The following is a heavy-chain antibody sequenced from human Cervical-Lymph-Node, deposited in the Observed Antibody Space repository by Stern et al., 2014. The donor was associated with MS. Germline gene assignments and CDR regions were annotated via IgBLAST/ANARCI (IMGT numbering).Heavy chain of an antibody. D-gene: IGHD1-26*01. J-gene: IGHJ6*02. CDR3: AALGFGYYALEV. Sequence: VQLVESGAEVKKPGASVKVSCKVSGYSLTAFSIHWVRQAPGKGLDWMGGFDPEDGEMIYAQTFQGRVSLTEDSSADTAYMELSSLRSDDTAAYYCAALGFGYYALEVWGQGTTVTVSS. CDR2: FDPEDGEM. CDR1: GYSLTAFS. V-gene: IGHV1-24*01.